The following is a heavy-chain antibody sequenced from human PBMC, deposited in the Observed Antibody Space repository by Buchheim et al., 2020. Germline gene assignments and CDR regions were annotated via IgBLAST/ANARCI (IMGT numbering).Heavy chain of an antibody. D-gene: IGHD2-2*03. J-gene: IGHJ4*02. CDR3: ARDSDWIIDY. Sequence: EVQLVESGGGLVQPGGSLRLSCAASGFSFSGYSMNWVRQAPGKGLEWISYIGGGSTNINYAESVKGRFTISRDNAKNSLYLQLNSLTDEDTAMYYCARDSDWIIDYWGQGT. V-gene: IGHV3-48*02. CDR1: GFSFSGYS. CDR2: IGGGSTNI.